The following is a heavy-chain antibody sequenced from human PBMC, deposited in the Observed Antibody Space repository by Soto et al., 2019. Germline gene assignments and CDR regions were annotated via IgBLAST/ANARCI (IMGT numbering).Heavy chain of an antibody. CDR2: IYYSGST. Sequence: SETLSLTCTVSGGSISSCSYYWGWIRQPPGKGLEWIGSIYYSGSTYYSPSFKGQVTISVDKSIRTAYLQWSDLKASDTATYYCASVKIGNFYYGMDVWGQGTPVTVSS. D-gene: IGHD1-1*01. J-gene: IGHJ6*01. V-gene: IGHV4-39*07. CDR3: ASVKIGNFYYGMDV. CDR1: GGSISSCSYY.